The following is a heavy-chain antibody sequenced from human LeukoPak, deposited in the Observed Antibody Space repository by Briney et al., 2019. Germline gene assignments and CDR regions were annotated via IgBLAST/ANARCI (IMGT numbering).Heavy chain of an antibody. CDR2: IYTSGST. CDR1: GGSININTYY. J-gene: IGHJ5*02. V-gene: IGHV4-61*02. Sequence: PSETLSLTCTVSGGSININTYYWSWIRQPAGKGLEWIGRIYTSGSTNYNPSLKSRVTISVDTSKNQFSLKLSSATAADTAVYYCARASGLRFLEPGEFDPWGQGTLVTVSS. CDR3: ARASGLRFLEPGEFDP. D-gene: IGHD3-3*01.